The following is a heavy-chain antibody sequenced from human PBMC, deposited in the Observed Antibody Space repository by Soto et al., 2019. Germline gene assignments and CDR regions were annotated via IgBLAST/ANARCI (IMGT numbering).Heavy chain of an antibody. Sequence: EVQLVESGGGLVKPAGSLRLSCAASGFTFSNAWMSWVRQAPGKGLEWVGRIKSKTDGGTTDYAAPVKGRFTISRDDLKNTLYPQMNSLKTEAAAVYYCTGMRGFGELLYEYYYYYYMDVWGKGTTVTVSS. D-gene: IGHD3-10*01. CDR2: IKSKTDGGTT. V-gene: IGHV3-15*01. CDR1: GFTFSNAW. CDR3: TGMRGFGELLYEYYYYYYMDV. J-gene: IGHJ6*03.